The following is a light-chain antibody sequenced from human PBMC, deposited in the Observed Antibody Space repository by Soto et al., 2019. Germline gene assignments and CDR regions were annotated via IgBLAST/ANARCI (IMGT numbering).Light chain of an antibody. CDR2: DAS. J-gene: IGKJ4*01. V-gene: IGKV3-11*01. CDR3: QQRGNWPLT. CDR1: QSVSSY. Sequence: EIVLTQSPATLSLSPGERATLSCRASQSVSSYLAWYQQKPGQAPRLLIYDASTRAAGLPARFSGSGSGTDFTLTISSLEPEDFAVYYCQQRGNWPLTFGGGTK.